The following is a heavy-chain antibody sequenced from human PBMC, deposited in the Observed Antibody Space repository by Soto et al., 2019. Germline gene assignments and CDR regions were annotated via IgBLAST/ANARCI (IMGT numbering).Heavy chain of an antibody. D-gene: IGHD5-18*01. CDR2: ISYDGSNK. CDR1: GFTFSSFG. V-gene: IGHV3-30*18. J-gene: IGHJ4*02. CDR3: AKEGRGYSYGYFDY. Sequence: QVQLVESGGGVVQPGRSLRLSCAASGFTFSSFGMHWVRQAPGKGLEWVAVISYDGSNKYYADSVKGRFTISRDNSKNTLYLQMNSLSAEDTAVYYCAKEGRGYSYGYFDYWGQGTLVTVSS.